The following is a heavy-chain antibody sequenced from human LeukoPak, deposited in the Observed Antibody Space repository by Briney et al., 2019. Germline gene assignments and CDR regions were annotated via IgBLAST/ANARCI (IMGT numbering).Heavy chain of an antibody. V-gene: IGHV4-34*01. J-gene: IGHJ4*02. Sequence: SETLSLTCAVYGGSFSGYYWSWIRQPPGKGLEWIGEINHSGSTNYNPSLKRRVTISVDTSKNQFSLKLSSVTAADTAVYYCASDSSGPSPYFDYWGQGTLVTVSS. CDR2: INHSGST. CDR1: GGSFSGYY. D-gene: IGHD3-22*01. CDR3: ASDSSGPSPYFDY.